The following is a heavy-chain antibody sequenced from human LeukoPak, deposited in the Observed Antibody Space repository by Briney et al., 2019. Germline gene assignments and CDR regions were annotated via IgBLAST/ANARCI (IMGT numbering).Heavy chain of an antibody. CDR1: GGSFSGYY. CDR2: INHSGST. J-gene: IGHJ4*02. Sequence: SETLSLTCAVYGGSFSGYYWSWIRQPPGKGLEWIGEINHSGSTNYNPSLKSRVTISVDTSKNQFSLKLSSVTAADTAVYYCARDMRYSSSSPSFDYWGQGTLVTVSS. D-gene: IGHD6-6*01. CDR3: ARDMRYSSSSPSFDY. V-gene: IGHV4-34*01.